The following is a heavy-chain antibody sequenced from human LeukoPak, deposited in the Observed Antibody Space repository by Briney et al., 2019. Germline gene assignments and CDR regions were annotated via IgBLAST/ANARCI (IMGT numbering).Heavy chain of an antibody. V-gene: IGHV4-34*01. Sequence: SETLSLTCAVYGGSFSGYYWSWIRQPPGKGLEWIGEINHSGSTNYNPSLKSRVTISVDTSKNQFSLKLSSVTAADTAVYYCARGHRDDAFDIWGQGTVVTVSS. CDR3: ARGHRDDAFDI. CDR1: GGSFSGYY. CDR2: INHSGST. J-gene: IGHJ3*02.